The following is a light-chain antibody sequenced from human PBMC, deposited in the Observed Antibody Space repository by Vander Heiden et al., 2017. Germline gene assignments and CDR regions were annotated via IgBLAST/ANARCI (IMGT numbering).Light chain of an antibody. J-gene: IGKJ2*01. CDR1: QRFSRY. V-gene: IGKV1-39*01. CDR2: AAS. CDR3: QQSFSTPYT. Sequence: DIQMTQSPSSLSASVGDRVTITCRASQRFSRYLNWFQQKPGKAPKLLIYAASSLQSGVPSRFSGSGSGTDFTLTISSLQPEDIAIYYCQQSFSTPYTSGQGTRLEIK.